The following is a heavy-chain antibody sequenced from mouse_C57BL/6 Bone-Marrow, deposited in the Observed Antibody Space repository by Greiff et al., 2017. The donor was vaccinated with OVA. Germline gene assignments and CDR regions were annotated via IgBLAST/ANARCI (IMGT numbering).Heavy chain of an antibody. CDR1: GFSLTSYG. CDR2: IWSGGST. J-gene: IGHJ1*03. CDR3: ARSIITTVVAHWYFDV. V-gene: IGHV2-2*01. Sequence: VKLQESGPGLVQPSQSLSITCTVSGFSLTSYGVHWVRQSPGKGLEWLGVIWSGGSTDYNAAFISRLSISKDNSKSQVFFKMNSLQADDTAIYYCARSIITTVVAHWYFDVWGTGTTVTVSS. D-gene: IGHD1-1*01.